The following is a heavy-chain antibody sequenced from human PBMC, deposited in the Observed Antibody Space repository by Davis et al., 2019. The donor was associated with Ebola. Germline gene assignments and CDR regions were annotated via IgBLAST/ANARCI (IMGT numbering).Heavy chain of an antibody. CDR3: ARDGIPAFDI. J-gene: IGHJ3*02. V-gene: IGHV3-11*04. CDR1: GFSFSAYS. CDR2: ISSDGTAI. Sequence: PGGSLRLSCAASGFSFSAYSVSWIRQAPGKGLEWVSYISSDGTAIFYTDSVKGRFTISRDNSKNTLYLQMSSLRADDTAVYYCARDGIPAFDIWGQGTMVTVSS. D-gene: IGHD1-14*01.